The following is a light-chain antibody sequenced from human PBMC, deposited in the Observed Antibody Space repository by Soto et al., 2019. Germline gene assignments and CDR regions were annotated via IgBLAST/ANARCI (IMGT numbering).Light chain of an antibody. CDR2: GAS. CDR3: HQYGSSPFT. CDR1: QPVSANY. J-gene: IGKJ3*01. V-gene: IGKV3-20*01. Sequence: VVLTQSPATLSLSPGERATLSCRANQPVSANYLAWYQQKPGQAPRLLIYGASSRATGIPDRFSGSGSGTDFTLTISRLEPEDVAVFYCHQYGSSPFTFGPGTKVDIK.